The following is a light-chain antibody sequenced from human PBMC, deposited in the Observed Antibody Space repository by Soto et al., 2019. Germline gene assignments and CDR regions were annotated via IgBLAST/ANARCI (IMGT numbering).Light chain of an antibody. CDR1: QSVSSN. CDR3: QQYNNWPGT. V-gene: IGKV3-15*01. CDR2: GAS. Sequence: EILITQSPATLSVSPGESATLTCRASQSVSSNLAWYQQKTGQAPRILIYGASTRATGIPARFSGIRSGTECTLPISRLQSEDFSVYYCQQYNNWPGTFGQGTKVDIK. J-gene: IGKJ1*01.